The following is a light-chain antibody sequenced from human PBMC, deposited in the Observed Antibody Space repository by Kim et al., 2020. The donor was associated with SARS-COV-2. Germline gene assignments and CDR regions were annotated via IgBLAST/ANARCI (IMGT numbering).Light chain of an antibody. CDR3: LYFNTYPQI. CDR1: QGITNA. CDR2: HAS. J-gene: IGKJ4*01. V-gene: IGKV1-13*02. Sequence: AIQLTQSPSSLSASVGDRVAITCRASQGITNALAWYQQKPGRAPKLLISHASSLQSGVPPRFSATESGTDFTLIINNLQPEDFATYFCLYFNTYPQIFGGGTKVDIK.